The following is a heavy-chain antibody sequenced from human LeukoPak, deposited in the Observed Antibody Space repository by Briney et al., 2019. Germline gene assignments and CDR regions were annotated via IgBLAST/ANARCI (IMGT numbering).Heavy chain of an antibody. CDR3: ARGTEYSSSTLY. CDR2: IYYSGST. Sequence: SETLSLTCTVSGGSISSYYWSWIRQPPGKGLEWIGYIYYSGSTNYNPSLKSRVTISVDTSKNQFSLKLSSVTAADTAVYYCARGTEYSSSTLYWGQGTLVTVSS. J-gene: IGHJ4*02. V-gene: IGHV4-59*12. CDR1: GGSISSYY. D-gene: IGHD6-13*01.